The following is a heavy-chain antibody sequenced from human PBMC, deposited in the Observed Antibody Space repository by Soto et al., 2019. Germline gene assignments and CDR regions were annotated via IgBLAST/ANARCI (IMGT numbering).Heavy chain of an antibody. V-gene: IGHV4-34*01. CDR2: INHSGST. CDR3: ARAWTFDY. CDR1: GGSFSGYY. D-gene: IGHD5-12*01. J-gene: IGHJ4*02. Sequence: NPSETLSLTCAVYGGSFSGYYWSWIRQPPGKGLEWIGEINHSGSTNYNPSLKSRVTISVDTSKNQFSLKLSSVTAADTAVYYCARAWTFDYWGQGTLVTVSS.